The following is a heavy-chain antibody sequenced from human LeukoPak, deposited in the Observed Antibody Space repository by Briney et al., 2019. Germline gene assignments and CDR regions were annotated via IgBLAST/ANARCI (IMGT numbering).Heavy chain of an antibody. J-gene: IGHJ4*02. CDR2: INHSGSA. CDR3: ARARRDSGYYRIDY. CDR1: GGSFSGYY. D-gene: IGHD3-3*01. Sequence: SETLSLTCGVYGGSFSGYYWSWIRQPPGKGLEWLGEINHSGSANYNPSPNRRVTISVDTPKNQFSLRLSAVTAADTAVYYCARARRDSGYYRIDYWGQGTLVTVSS. V-gene: IGHV4-34*01.